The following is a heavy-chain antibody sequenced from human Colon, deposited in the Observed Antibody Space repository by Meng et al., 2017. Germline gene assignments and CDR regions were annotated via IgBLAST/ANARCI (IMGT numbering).Heavy chain of an antibody. Sequence: GESLKISCQGSGYSFNTYWIGWVRQMPGRGLEWMGIINPGDSSTMYSPSFQGQVTISADKSITTVYLQWSSLKASHTAMYYCGGRARGTAYYDSSGFAWGQGTLVTVSS. CDR1: GYSFNTYW. D-gene: IGHD3-22*01. V-gene: IGHV5-51*01. J-gene: IGHJ5*02. CDR2: INPGDSST. CDR3: GGRARGTAYYDSSGFA.